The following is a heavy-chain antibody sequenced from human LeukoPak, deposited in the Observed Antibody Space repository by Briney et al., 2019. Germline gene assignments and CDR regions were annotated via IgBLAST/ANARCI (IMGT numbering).Heavy chain of an antibody. CDR1: GGSITDYY. CDR2: DYYSGSS. V-gene: IGHV4-59*01. D-gene: IGHD3-16*01. CDR3: ARGRYGWLPFDY. J-gene: IGHJ4*02. Sequence: SETLSLTCTVSGGSITDYYWGWIRQPPGKGLEWIGYDYYSGSSNYNPSLKSRVTISVDTSKNQFSLKMSSVTAADTAVYYCARGRYGWLPFDYWGQGTLVTVSS.